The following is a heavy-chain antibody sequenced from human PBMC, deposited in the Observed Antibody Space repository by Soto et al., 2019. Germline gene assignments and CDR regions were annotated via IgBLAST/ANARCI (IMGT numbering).Heavy chain of an antibody. CDR3: ARHAVHSSGFTDY. V-gene: IGHV1-46*01. J-gene: IGHJ4*02. Sequence: ASVKVSCKASRYTFTTYYMHWVRQAPGQGLEWMGIIHPSGGSASYAQKFQGRVTMTRDTSTTTVYMELSSLRSEDTAVYYCARHAVHSSGFTDYWGQGTLVTVSS. D-gene: IGHD6-19*01. CDR1: RYTFTTYY. CDR2: IHPSGGSA.